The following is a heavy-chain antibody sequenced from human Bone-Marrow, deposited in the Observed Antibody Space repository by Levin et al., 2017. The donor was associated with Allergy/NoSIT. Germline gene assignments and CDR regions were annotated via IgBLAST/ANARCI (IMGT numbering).Heavy chain of an antibody. J-gene: IGHJ1*01. D-gene: IGHD3-10*01. V-gene: IGHV4-59*01. CDR3: ARSWELAAEYFPY. CDR2: IYHTGST. Sequence: SQTLSLTCTVSTGPFNIYYWTWIRQPPGKGLEWIGNIYHTGSTNYNPSLKSRVTMSVDTSKNQFSLKLTSVTAADTAVYYCARSWELAAEYFPYWGQGTLVTVSS. CDR1: TGPFNIYY.